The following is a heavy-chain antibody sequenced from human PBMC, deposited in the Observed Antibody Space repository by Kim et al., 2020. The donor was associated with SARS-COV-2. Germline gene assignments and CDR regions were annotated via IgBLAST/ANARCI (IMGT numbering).Heavy chain of an antibody. Sequence: ASVKVSCKVSGYTLTELSMHWVRQAPGKGLEWMGGFDPEDGETIYAQKFQGRVTMTEDTSTDTAYMELSSLRSEDTAVYYCATISSGYYYPVRPFDIWGQGTMVTVSS. D-gene: IGHD3-22*01. V-gene: IGHV1-24*01. CDR3: ATISSGYYYPVRPFDI. J-gene: IGHJ3*02. CDR2: FDPEDGET. CDR1: GYTLTELS.